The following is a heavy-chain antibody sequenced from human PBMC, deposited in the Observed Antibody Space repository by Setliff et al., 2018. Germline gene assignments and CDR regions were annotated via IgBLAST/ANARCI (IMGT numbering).Heavy chain of an antibody. V-gene: IGHV3-74*01. CDR2: INRDGSNI. J-gene: IGHJ3*02. D-gene: IGHD2-21*02. CDR1: GFTFSNYW. CDR3: ARAFGGNSDAFDI. Sequence: ASVKVSCAASGFTFSNYWMHWVRQAPGKGLVWVSHINRDGSNIRYADSVKGRFTISRDIAKNTLYLQINSLRAEDTAVYYCARAFGGNSDAFDIWGQGTMVTVSS.